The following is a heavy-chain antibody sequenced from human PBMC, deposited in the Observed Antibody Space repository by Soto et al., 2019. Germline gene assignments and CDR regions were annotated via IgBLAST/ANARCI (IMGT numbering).Heavy chain of an antibody. CDR3: AQGFCSSARCLTYSYMDV. Sequence: EVQLVESGGGLVQPGRSLRLSCAASGFSFDEYAMHWVRQAPGKGLEWVSGISWNSGTMGYGDSVRGRFTISRDNAKNSLYLQMNSLRAEDTALYYCAQGFCSSARCLTYSYMDVWGKGTTVTVSS. CDR1: GFSFDEYA. CDR2: ISWNSGTM. D-gene: IGHD2-2*01. J-gene: IGHJ6*03. V-gene: IGHV3-9*01.